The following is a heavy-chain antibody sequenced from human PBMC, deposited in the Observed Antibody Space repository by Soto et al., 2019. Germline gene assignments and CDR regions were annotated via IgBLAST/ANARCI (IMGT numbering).Heavy chain of an antibody. J-gene: IGHJ6*02. CDR1: GFTFDDYT. Sequence: GGSLRLSCAASGFTFDDYTMHWVRQAPGKGLEWVSLISWDGGSTYYADSVKGRFTISRDNSKNSLYLQMNSLRTEDTALYYCAKDMDIVVVPADPSYGMDVWGQGTTVTVSS. CDR2: ISWDGGST. V-gene: IGHV3-43*01. CDR3: AKDMDIVVVPADPSYGMDV. D-gene: IGHD2-2*03.